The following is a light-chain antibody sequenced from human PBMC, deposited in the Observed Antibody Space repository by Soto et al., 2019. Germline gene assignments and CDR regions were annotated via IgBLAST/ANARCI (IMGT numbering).Light chain of an antibody. CDR3: CSYAGRYTYV. Sequence: QSVLTQPPSVSGSPGQSVTISCSETSSNVGGYNYVSWYQQHPGRAPKLMIYDVSKRPSGVHDRFSGSKSGNTASLNISGLQAEDEADYYCCSYAGRYTYVFGTGTKVTVL. CDR2: DVS. CDR1: SSNVGGYNY. V-gene: IGLV2-11*01. J-gene: IGLJ1*01.